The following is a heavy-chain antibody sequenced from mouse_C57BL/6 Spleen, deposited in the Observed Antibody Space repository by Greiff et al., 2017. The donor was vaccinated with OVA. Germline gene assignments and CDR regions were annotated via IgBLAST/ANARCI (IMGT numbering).Heavy chain of an antibody. Sequence: EVQLQQSGPELVKPGDSVKISCKASGYSFTGYFMNWVMQSHGKSLEWIGRINPYNGDTFYNQKFKGKATLTVDKSSSTAHMELRSLTSEDSAVYYCARWLGTNWYFDVWGTGTTVTVSS. D-gene: IGHD2-13*01. V-gene: IGHV1-20*01. CDR2: INPYNGDT. CDR3: ARWLGTNWYFDV. J-gene: IGHJ1*03. CDR1: GYSFTGYF.